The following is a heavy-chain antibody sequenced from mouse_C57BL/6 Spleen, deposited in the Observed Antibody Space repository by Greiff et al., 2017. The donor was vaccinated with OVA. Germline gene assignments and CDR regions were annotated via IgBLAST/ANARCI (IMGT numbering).Heavy chain of an antibody. CDR1: GFSLTSYG. CDR3: AKNSLDYYGSRHWYFDV. CDR2: IWSGGST. D-gene: IGHD1-1*01. V-gene: IGHV2-4*01. Sequence: QVQLQQSGPGLVQPSQSLSITCTVSGFSLTSYGVHWVRQPPGKGLEWLGVIWSGGSTDYNAAFISRLSISKDNSKSQVFFKMNSQQADDTAIYYCAKNSLDYYGSRHWYFDVWGTGTTVTVSS. J-gene: IGHJ1*03.